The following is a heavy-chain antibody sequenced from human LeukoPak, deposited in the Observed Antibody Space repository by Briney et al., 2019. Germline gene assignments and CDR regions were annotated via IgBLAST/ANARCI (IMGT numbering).Heavy chain of an antibody. J-gene: IGHJ4*02. D-gene: IGHD3-3*01. Sequence: PGGSLRLSCAASGFTFSSYWMHWVRQAPGKGLVWVSHINSDGRSTSYADSVKGRFTTSRDNAKNTLYLQMNSLRAEDTAVYYCARDYDFDDYWGQGTLVTVPS. CDR2: INSDGRST. CDR1: GFTFSSYW. V-gene: IGHV3-74*01. CDR3: ARDYDFDDY.